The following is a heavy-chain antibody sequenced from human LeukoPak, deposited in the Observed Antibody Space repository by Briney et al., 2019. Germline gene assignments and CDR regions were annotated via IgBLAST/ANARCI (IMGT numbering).Heavy chain of an antibody. V-gene: IGHV1-2*02. J-gene: IGHJ6*03. Sequence: ASVKVSCKASGYTFTGYYTHWVRQAPGQGLAWMGWINPNSGGTNYAQKFQGRVTMTRDTSISTAYMELSRLRSDDTAVYYCARAATARNGAYYYYYMDVWGKGTTVTVSS. D-gene: IGHD1-26*01. CDR2: INPNSGGT. CDR1: GYTFTGYY. CDR3: ARAATARNGAYYYYYMDV.